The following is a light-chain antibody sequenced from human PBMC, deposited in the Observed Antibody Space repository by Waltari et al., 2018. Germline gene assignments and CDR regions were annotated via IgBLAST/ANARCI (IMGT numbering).Light chain of an antibody. CDR1: SSDVGGYNS. CDR3: SSYTSSSTPVV. V-gene: IGLV2-14*01. J-gene: IGLJ2*01. CDR2: DVS. Sequence: QSALTQPASVSGSPGQSITIPCTGTSSDVGGYNSVSWYQQHPGKAPKLMIYDVSKRPSGVSNRFSGSKSGNTASLTISGLQAEDEADYYCSSYTSSSTPVVFGGGTKLTVL.